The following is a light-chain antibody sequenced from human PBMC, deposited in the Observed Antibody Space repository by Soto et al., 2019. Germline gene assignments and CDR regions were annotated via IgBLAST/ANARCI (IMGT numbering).Light chain of an antibody. Sequence: EIVLTQSPGTLSLSPGERVTLSCRASQSVSSSYLAWNQQKPAQAPRLLIYGASNRATGIPDRFSGSGSGTDFTLTISRLEPEDFAVYYCQQYGGSPPYTFGQGTKLEIK. CDR3: QQYGGSPPYT. CDR2: GAS. V-gene: IGKV3-20*01. CDR1: QSVSSSY. J-gene: IGKJ2*01.